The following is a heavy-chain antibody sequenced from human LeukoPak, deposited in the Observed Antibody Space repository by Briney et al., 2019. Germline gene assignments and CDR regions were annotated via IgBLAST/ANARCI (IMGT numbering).Heavy chain of an antibody. CDR1: GYSIISTNW. Sequence: SDTLSLTCSVSGYSIISTNWWGWIRQPPGQGLEWIGYIYYSGSTYHNPSLKSRVTMSVDTSKNQFSLKVSSVTAVDTAVYYCARTAVDTGTYFDYWGQGTLVTVS. J-gene: IGHJ4*02. V-gene: IGHV4-28*01. D-gene: IGHD5-18*01. CDR2: IYYSGST. CDR3: ARTAVDTGTYFDY.